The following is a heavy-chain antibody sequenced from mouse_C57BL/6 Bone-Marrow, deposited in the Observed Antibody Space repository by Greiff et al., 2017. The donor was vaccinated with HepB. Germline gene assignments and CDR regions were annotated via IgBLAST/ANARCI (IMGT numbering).Heavy chain of an antibody. CDR2: INPNNGGT. CDR1: GYTFTDYY. J-gene: IGHJ2*01. Sequence: EVQLQQSGPELVKPGASVKISCKASGYTFTDYYMNWVKQSHGKSLEWIGDINPNNGGTSYNQKFKGKATLTVDKSSSTAYMELRSLTSEDSAVYYCASSSRWLLLYYFDYWGQGTTLTVSS. CDR3: ASSSRWLLLYYFDY. V-gene: IGHV1-26*01. D-gene: IGHD2-3*01.